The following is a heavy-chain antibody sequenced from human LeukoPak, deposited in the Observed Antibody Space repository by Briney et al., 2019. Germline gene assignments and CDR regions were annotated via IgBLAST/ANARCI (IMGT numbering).Heavy chain of an antibody. CDR3: ARYLRRPYYFDY. Sequence: SETLSLTCAVYGGSFSGYYWSWIRQPPGKGLEWIGEINHSGSTNYNPSLESRVTISVDTSKNQFSLKLSSVTAADTAVYYCARYLRRPYYFDYWGQGTLVTVSS. V-gene: IGHV4-34*01. CDR1: GGSFSGYY. J-gene: IGHJ4*02. CDR2: INHSGST.